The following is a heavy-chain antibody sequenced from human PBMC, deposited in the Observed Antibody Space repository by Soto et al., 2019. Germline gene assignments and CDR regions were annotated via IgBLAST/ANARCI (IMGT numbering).Heavy chain of an antibody. J-gene: IGHJ4*02. CDR1: GFSLSTSGLG. V-gene: IGHV2-5*02. CDR2: IFWDDDK. CDR3: VHSRTLGHQSGGKYYFWDS. D-gene: IGHD3-3*01. Sequence: QITLRDSGPTLVKPTQPLTLTCTFSGFSLSTSGLGVGWIRQSPGKALEGLALIFWDDDKRHSPSLKSRATIAKDTARFHVALTMANIDPVDTTTYYCVHSRTLGHQSGGKYYFWDSWGQGTLVTVSS.